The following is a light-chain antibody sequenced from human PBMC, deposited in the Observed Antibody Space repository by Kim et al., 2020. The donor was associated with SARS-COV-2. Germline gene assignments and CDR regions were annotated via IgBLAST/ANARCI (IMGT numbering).Light chain of an antibody. J-gene: IGKJ1*01. CDR3: MQPLQTQT. CDR1: QRLRHSNGYNY. V-gene: IGKV2-28*01. Sequence: PASISCRSHQRLRHSNGYNYLDWYLQKPGQSPQLLIYWGSYRASGVPDRFSGRGRGTDFTLEISRVEAEDIGIYYCMQPLQTQTFGQGTKVDIK. CDR2: WGS.